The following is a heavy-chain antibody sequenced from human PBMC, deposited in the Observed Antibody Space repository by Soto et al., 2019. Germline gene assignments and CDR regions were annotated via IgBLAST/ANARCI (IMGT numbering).Heavy chain of an antibody. D-gene: IGHD5-12*01. Sequence: SVKVSCKASGGTFSSYAISWVRQAPGQGLEWMGGIIPIFGTANYAQKFQGRVTITADESTSTAYMELSSLRSEDTAVYYCARSEDIVATGGPFDPWGQGTLVTVSS. V-gene: IGHV1-69*13. CDR3: ARSEDIVATGGPFDP. J-gene: IGHJ5*02. CDR2: IIPIFGTA. CDR1: GGTFSSYA.